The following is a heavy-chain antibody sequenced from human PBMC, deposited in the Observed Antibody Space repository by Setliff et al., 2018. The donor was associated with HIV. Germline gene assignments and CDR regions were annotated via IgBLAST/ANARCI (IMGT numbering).Heavy chain of an antibody. J-gene: IGHJ3*02. D-gene: IGHD6-19*01. CDR2: IYYSGST. Sequence: SETLSLTCTVSGGSISSYYWSWIRQPPGRGLEWIGYIYYSGSTNYNPSLKSRVTISVDTSKNQFSLKLSSVTAADTAVYYCARVRYSSGWYSHAFDIWGQGTMVTVSS. CDR3: ARVRYSSGWYSHAFDI. CDR1: GGSISSYY. V-gene: IGHV4-59*01.